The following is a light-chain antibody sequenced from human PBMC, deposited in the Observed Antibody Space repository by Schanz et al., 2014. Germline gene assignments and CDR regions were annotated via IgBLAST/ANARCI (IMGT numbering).Light chain of an antibody. Sequence: EIVLTQSPGTLSLSPGERATFSCRASQSVSSSYLAWYQQKPGQAPRLLIYGASSRATGIPDRFSGSGSGTDFTLTISKLEPEDFAVYYCHQYINSPFTFGPGTKLDLK. V-gene: IGKV3-20*01. CDR3: HQYINSPFT. CDR2: GAS. J-gene: IGKJ3*01. CDR1: QSVSSSY.